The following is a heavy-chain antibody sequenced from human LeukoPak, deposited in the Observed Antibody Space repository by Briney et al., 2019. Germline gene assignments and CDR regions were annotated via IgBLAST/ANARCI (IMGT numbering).Heavy chain of an antibody. J-gene: IGHJ4*02. V-gene: IGHV3-7*04. CDR1: AFIFSGHW. D-gene: IGHD5-24*01. Sequence: PGGSLRLSCEGSAFIFSGHWMTWVRQAPGKGLEWVANIKQDGSKKSYVDSVKGRFTISRDNAKNSLYLQMNSLRAKDTAIYYCTRVGYIDEGIDYWGQGTLVTVSS. CDR3: TRVGYIDEGIDY. CDR2: IKQDGSKK.